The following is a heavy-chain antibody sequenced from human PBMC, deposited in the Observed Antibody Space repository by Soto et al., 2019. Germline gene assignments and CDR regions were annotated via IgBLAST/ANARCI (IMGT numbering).Heavy chain of an antibody. CDR1: GGSISSGGYY. J-gene: IGHJ4*02. D-gene: IGHD3-22*01. V-gene: IGHV4-31*03. Sequence: TLSLTCTVSGGSISSGGYYWSWIRQHPGKGLEWIGYIYYSGSTYYNPSLKSRVTISVDTSKNQFSLKLSSVTAADTAVYYCARGTIVVPDDYWGQGTLVTVSS. CDR3: ARGTIVVPDDY. CDR2: IYYSGST.